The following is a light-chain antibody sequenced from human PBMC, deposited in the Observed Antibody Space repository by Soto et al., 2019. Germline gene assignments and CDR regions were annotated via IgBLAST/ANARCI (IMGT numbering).Light chain of an antibody. V-gene: IGKV3-11*01. CDR1: QSVSSY. CDR2: DAS. J-gene: IGKJ5*01. Sequence: EIVLTQSPATLSLSPGERATLSCRASQSVSSYLAWYQQKPGQAPRLLIYDASNRANGIPARFSGSGSGTEFTLTISSLEPEDFAIYYCQQRGNWPMTFGQGTRLEIK. CDR3: QQRGNWPMT.